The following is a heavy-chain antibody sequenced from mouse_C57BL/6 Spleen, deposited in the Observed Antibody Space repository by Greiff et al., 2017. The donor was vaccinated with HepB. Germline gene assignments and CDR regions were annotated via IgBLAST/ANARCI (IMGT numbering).Heavy chain of an antibody. Sequence: EVKLVESGGDLVKPGGSLKLSCAASGFTFSSYGMSWVRQTPDKRLEWVATISSGGSYTYYPDSVKGRFTISRDNAKNTLYLQMSSLKSEDTAMYYCARQGNSGYYFDYWGQGTTLTVSS. CDR1: GFTFSSYG. CDR2: ISSGGSYT. V-gene: IGHV5-6*01. CDR3: ARQGNSGYYFDY. J-gene: IGHJ2*01. D-gene: IGHD2-1*01.